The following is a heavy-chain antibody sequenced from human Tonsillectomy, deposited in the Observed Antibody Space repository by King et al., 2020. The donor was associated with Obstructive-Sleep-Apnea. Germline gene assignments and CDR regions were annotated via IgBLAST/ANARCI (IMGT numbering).Heavy chain of an antibody. Sequence: QLVQSGAEVKKPGASVKVSCKASGYTFTGYYMHWVRQAPGQGLEWMGWINPNSGGTNYAQKFQGWVTMTRDTSISTAYMELRRLRSDDTAVYYCARGDLIAVAATGVDYWGQGTLVTVSS. V-gene: IGHV1-2*04. CDR2: INPNSGGT. D-gene: IGHD6-19*01. J-gene: IGHJ4*02. CDR1: GYTFTGYY. CDR3: ARGDLIAVAATGVDY.